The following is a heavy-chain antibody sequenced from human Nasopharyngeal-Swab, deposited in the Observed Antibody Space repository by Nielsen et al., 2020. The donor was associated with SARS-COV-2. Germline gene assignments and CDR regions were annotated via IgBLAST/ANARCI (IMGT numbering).Heavy chain of an antibody. CDR1: GFTFSGYA. D-gene: IGHD3-22*01. CDR2: IGGTGGST. V-gene: IGHV3-23*01. CDR3: ASDSSGYYFVPFDY. Sequence: GESLKISCAASGFTFSGYAMSWVRQAPGKGLEWVSAIGGTGGSTYYADSVKGRFTISRDNSKNTLYLQMNSLRAEDTAVYYCASDSSGYYFVPFDYWGQGTLVTVSS. J-gene: IGHJ4*02.